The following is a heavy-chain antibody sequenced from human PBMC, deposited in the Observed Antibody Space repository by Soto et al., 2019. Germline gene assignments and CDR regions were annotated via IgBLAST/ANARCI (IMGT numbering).Heavy chain of an antibody. V-gene: IGHV4-61*01. Sequence: QVQLQESGPGLVKPSETLSLTCTVSGGSVSSDNYYWSWIRQPPGKGLEWIGYIYYSGSTNYNPSLQSRVTITVDTSKNQFSLKLSSVTAADTAVYYCARDCVAEVGRGYWYFDPWGRGTLVTVSS. D-gene: IGHD6-19*01. CDR1: GGSVSSDNYY. CDR2: IYYSGST. J-gene: IGHJ2*01. CDR3: ARDCVAEVGRGYWYFDP.